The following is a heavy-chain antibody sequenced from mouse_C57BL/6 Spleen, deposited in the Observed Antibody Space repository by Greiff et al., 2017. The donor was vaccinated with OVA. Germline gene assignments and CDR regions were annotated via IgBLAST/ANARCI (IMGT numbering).Heavy chain of an antibody. D-gene: IGHD1-1*01. CDR2: IYPGDGDT. V-gene: IGHV1-80*01. J-gene: IGHJ3*01. CDR1: GYAFSSYW. Sequence: QVQLKESGAELVKPGASVKISCKASGYAFSSYWMNWVKQRPGKGLEWIGQIYPGDGDTTYNGKFKGKATLTADKSSSTAYMQLSSLTSEDSAVYFCAREDGSSSAGFAYWGQGTLVTVSA. CDR3: AREDGSSSAGFAY.